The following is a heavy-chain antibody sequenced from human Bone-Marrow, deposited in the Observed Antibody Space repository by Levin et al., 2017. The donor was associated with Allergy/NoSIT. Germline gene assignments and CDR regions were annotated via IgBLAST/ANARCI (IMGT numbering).Heavy chain of an antibody. V-gene: IGHV3-23*01. D-gene: IGHD2-2*01. Sequence: GGSLRLSCAASGFTFSSYAMSWVRQAPGKGLEWVSAISGSGGSTYYADSVKGRFTISRDNSKNTLYLQMNSLRAEDTAVYYCARGRGGYCSSTSCYGVLDYYGMDVWGQGTTVTVSS. CDR1: GFTFSSYA. CDR3: ARGRGGYCSSTSCYGVLDYYGMDV. J-gene: IGHJ6*02. CDR2: ISGSGGST.